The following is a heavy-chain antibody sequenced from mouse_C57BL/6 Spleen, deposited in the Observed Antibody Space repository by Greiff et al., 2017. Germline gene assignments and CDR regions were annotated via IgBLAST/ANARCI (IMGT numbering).Heavy chain of an antibody. CDR1: GFTFSSYG. CDR3: ARRGATVVAPDYFDY. J-gene: IGHJ2*01. V-gene: IGHV5-6*01. D-gene: IGHD1-1*01. CDR2: ISSGGSYT. Sequence: EVQVVESGGDLVKPGGSLKLSCAASGFTFSSYGMSWVRQTPDKRLEWVATISSGGSYTYYPDSVKGRFTISRDNAKNTLYLQMSSLKSEDTAMYYCARRGATVVAPDYFDYWGQGTTLTVSS.